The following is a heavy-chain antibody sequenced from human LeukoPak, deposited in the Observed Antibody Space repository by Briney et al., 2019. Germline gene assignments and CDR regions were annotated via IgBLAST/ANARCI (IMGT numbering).Heavy chain of an antibody. Sequence: GGSLRLSCAASGFTVSGNYMTWVRQAPGKGLECVSIIYNDDNTNYSDSVKGRFTISRDNSKNTLFLHMNSLRADDTAVYYCAKDAFGTGEVDYWGQGTLVTVSS. V-gene: IGHV3-66*01. CDR1: GFTVSGNY. CDR3: AKDAFGTGEVDY. D-gene: IGHD3-10*01. CDR2: IYNDDNT. J-gene: IGHJ4*02.